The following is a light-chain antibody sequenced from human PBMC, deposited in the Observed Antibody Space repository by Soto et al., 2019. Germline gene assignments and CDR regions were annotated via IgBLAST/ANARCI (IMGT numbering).Light chain of an antibody. Sequence: SHELTQPPSVSVSPGQTATITCSGDELGDKYVCWYQQKPGQSPVLVISQDTRRPSGIPERFSGSNSGNTATLTISGTQAMDEADYYCLAWDSGTLIFGGGTKVTVL. CDR1: ELGDKY. V-gene: IGLV3-1*01. CDR2: QDT. J-gene: IGLJ2*01. CDR3: LAWDSGTLI.